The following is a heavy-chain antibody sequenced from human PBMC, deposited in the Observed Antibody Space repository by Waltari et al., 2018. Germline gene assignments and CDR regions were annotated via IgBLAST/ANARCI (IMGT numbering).Heavy chain of an antibody. D-gene: IGHD3-10*01. CDR2: FNPDSGGT. Sequence: QVQLVQSGAEVKKPGASVTVSCKASGYIFTDSYIHGVRQAPGRGLEWVGRFNPDSGGTNYAQKFQGRVTMTTDTSITTAYMELSRLTSDDTALYYCVRGSGGYSWFDPWGQGTLLTVSS. CDR1: GYIFTDSY. V-gene: IGHV1-2*06. J-gene: IGHJ5*02. CDR3: VRGSGGYSWFDP.